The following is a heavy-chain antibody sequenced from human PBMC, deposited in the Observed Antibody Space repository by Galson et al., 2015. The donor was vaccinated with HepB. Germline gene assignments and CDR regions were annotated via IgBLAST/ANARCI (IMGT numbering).Heavy chain of an antibody. CDR1: GYTLTELS. CDR3: ATGAHEIAVNYYYGMDV. D-gene: IGHD6-19*01. CDR2: FDPEDGET. Sequence: SVKVSCKVSGYTLTELSMHWVRQAPGKGLEWMGGFDPEDGETIYAQKFQGRVTMTEDTSTDTAYMELSSLGSEDTAVYYCATGAHEIAVNYYYGMDVWGQGTTVTVSS. V-gene: IGHV1-24*01. J-gene: IGHJ6*02.